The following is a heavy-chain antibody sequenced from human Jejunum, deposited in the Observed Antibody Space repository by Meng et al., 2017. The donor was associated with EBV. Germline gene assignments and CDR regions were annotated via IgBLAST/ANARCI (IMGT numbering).Heavy chain of an antibody. J-gene: IGHJ4*02. D-gene: IGHD2-2*01. V-gene: IGHV3-30*04. Sequence: QVQLVESGXGVVQPGGXLRLSCAASGFTFSNYAMHWVRQAPGKGLEWVAIITYDGSEDYYADSVKGRFTISRDNSKNTVYLQMNSLRAEDTALYYCAKGFLSPAGARWGQGTLVTVSS. CDR2: ITYDGSED. CDR3: AKGFLSPAGAR. CDR1: GFTFSNYA.